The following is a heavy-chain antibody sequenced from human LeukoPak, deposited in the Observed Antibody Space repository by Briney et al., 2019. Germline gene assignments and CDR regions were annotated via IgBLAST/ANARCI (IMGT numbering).Heavy chain of an antibody. D-gene: IGHD3-3*01. J-gene: IGHJ6*02. V-gene: IGHV4-39*01. CDR2: IYYVGSP. Sequence: PSETLSLTCSVSGDSIRSGDSYWGWIRQDPRKGLEFIASIYYVGSPHYNPSLNSRRVTMSVDTTKNQFSLTLTSVTAADTAIYYCARLPITKRAMDVWGQGTTVTVSS. CDR1: GDSIRSGDSY. CDR3: ARLPITKRAMDV.